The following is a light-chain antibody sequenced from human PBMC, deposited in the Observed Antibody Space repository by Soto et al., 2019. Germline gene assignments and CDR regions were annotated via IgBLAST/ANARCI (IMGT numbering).Light chain of an antibody. V-gene: IGLV2-14*01. J-gene: IGLJ1*01. CDR1: SSDVGGFNY. Sequence: QSALTQPASVSGSPGQSITISCTGASSDVGGFNYVSWYQHYPGKAPKLMIYDVSNRPSGVSNRFSGSKSGNTASLTISGLQAEDEADYYCSSYTSRRTYVFGTGTQLTVL. CDR2: DVS. CDR3: SSYTSRRTYV.